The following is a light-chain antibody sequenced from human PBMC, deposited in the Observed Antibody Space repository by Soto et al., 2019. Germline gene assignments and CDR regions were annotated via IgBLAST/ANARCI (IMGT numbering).Light chain of an antibody. V-gene: IGLV2-14*01. CDR2: EVS. CDR1: SSDIGNYDF. CDR3: SSYTTSTSFIL. J-gene: IGLJ2*01. Sequence: QSVLTQPASVSGSPGQSITISCTGTSSDIGNYDFVSWYQQVPGTAPKAMIYEVSSRPSGVSNRFSGSKSGNKASLTISGLQAEDEAYYYCSSYTTSTSFILFGGGTKVTVL.